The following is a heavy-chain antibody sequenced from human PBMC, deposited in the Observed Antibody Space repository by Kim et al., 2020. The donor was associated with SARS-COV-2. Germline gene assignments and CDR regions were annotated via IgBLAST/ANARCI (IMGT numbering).Heavy chain of an antibody. CDR1: GYTFTSYY. CDR2: INSGGGST. Sequence: ASVKVSCKASGYTFTSYYMHWVRQAPGQGLEWMGIINSGGGSTSYSQKFQGRVTITTDTSASTAYMELSSLRSEDTAVYYCVRDLYVACGRRLTYYYVMD. J-gene: IGHJ6*01. V-gene: IGHV1-46*01. CDR3: VRDLYVACGRRLTYYYVMD. D-gene: IGHD3-16*01.